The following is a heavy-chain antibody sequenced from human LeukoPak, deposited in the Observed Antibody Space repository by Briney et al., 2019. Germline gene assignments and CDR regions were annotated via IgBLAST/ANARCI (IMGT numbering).Heavy chain of an antibody. D-gene: IGHD1-7*01. V-gene: IGHV1-8*02. J-gene: IGHJ6*03. CDR3: ARGKNYVYYYYMDV. CDR2: MNPNSGNT. Sequence: ASVKVSCKASGYTFTSYYMHWVRQATGQGLEWMGWMNPNSGNTGYAQKFQGRVTMTRNTSISTAYMELSSLRSEDTAVYYCARGKNYVYYYYMDVWGKGTTVTISS. CDR1: GYTFTSYY.